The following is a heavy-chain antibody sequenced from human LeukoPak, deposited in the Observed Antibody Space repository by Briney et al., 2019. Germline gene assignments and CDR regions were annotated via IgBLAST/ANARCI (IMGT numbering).Heavy chain of an antibody. CDR3: ANTGGLESPVY. J-gene: IGHJ4*02. Sequence: GGALRLSCAASGFTFSSYAMSWVRQAPGKGLEWVSAISGSGGSTYYADSVKGRFTISRDNSKNTLYLQMNSLRAEDTAVYYCANTGGLESPVYWGQGTLVTVSS. D-gene: IGHD1-1*01. CDR1: GFTFSSYA. V-gene: IGHV3-23*01. CDR2: ISGSGGST.